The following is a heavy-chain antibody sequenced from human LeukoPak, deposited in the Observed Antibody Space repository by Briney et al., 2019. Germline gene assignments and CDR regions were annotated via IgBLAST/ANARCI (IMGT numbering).Heavy chain of an antibody. Sequence: PGGSLRLSCAASGFTFSSYAWHWVRQAPGKGLEWVAVISYDGNNQYYADSVMGRFTISRDISKNTLYLHMNSLRTEDTAVYYCASLGDFPDYWGQGTLVTVSS. D-gene: IGHD2-21*02. CDR1: GFTFSSYA. J-gene: IGHJ4*02. CDR3: ASLGDFPDY. V-gene: IGHV3-30-3*01. CDR2: ISYDGNNQ.